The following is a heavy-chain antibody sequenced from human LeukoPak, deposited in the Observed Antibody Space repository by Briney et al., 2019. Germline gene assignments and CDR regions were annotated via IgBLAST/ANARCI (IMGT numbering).Heavy chain of an antibody. D-gene: IGHD3-22*01. Sequence: GGSLRLSCAASGFIFSSYAMSWVRQAPGKGLEWVSAISGSGGSTYYADSVKGRFTISRDNSKNTLYLQMNSLRAEDTAVYYCAKDHGGIFRYYYDSSGITRYFDYWGQGTLVTVSS. CDR2: ISGSGGST. V-gene: IGHV3-23*01. CDR1: GFIFSSYA. J-gene: IGHJ4*02. CDR3: AKDHGGIFRYYYDSSGITRYFDY.